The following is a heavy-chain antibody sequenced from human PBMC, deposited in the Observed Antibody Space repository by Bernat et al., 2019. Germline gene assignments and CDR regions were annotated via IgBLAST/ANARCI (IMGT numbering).Heavy chain of an antibody. CDR2: INTNTGNP. V-gene: IGHV7-4-1*02. Sequence: QVQLVQSGSELKKPVASVKVSCKASGYTFTSYAMNWVRQAPVQGLEWMGWINTNTGNPTYAQGFTGRFVFSLDTSVSTAYLQLSSLKAEDTAVYYCARDTSAVVVAATRLDYWGQGTLVTVSS. J-gene: IGHJ4*02. CDR3: ARDTSAVVVAATRLDY. D-gene: IGHD2-15*01. CDR1: GYTFTSYA.